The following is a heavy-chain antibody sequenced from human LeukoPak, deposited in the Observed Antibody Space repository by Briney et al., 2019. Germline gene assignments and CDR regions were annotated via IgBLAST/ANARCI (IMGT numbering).Heavy chain of an antibody. CDR3: AKDKSYGDLYGGNWFDP. D-gene: IGHD4-17*01. CDR2: ISSSGSTI. V-gene: IGHV3-11*01. CDR1: GFTFSDYY. J-gene: IGHJ5*02. Sequence: GGSLRLSCAASGFTFSDYYMSWIRQAPGKGLEWVSYISSSGSTIYYADSVKGRFTISRDNAKNTLYLQMHSLRADDTALYYCAKDKSYGDLYGGNWFDPWGQGTLVTVSS.